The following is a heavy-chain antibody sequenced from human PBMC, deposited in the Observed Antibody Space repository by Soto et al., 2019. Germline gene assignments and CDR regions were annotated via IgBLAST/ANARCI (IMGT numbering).Heavy chain of an antibody. Sequence: GESLKISCKGSGYSFTSYWIGWVRQMPGKGLEWMGIIYPGDSDTRYSPSFQGQVTISADKSISTAYLQWSSLKASDTAMYYCASSYIVVVTGQDAFDIWGQGTMVTVSS. CDR3: ASSYIVVVTGQDAFDI. CDR2: IYPGDSDT. V-gene: IGHV5-51*01. D-gene: IGHD2-21*02. J-gene: IGHJ3*02. CDR1: GYSFTSYW.